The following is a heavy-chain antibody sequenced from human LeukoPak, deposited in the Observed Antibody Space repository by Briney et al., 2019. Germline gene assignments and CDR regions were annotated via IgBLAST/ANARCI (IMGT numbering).Heavy chain of an antibody. J-gene: IGHJ6*02. D-gene: IGHD6-13*01. Sequence: PSEALSLTCTVSGGSISSGGYYWSWIRQHPGKGLEWIVYIYYSGSTYYNPSLKSRVTISVDTSKNQFSLKLSSVTAADTAVYYCARDRHRIAAAGPYYYYGMDVWGQGTTVTVSS. CDR2: IYYSGST. V-gene: IGHV4-31*03. CDR1: GGSISSGGYY. CDR3: ARDRHRIAAAGPYYYYGMDV.